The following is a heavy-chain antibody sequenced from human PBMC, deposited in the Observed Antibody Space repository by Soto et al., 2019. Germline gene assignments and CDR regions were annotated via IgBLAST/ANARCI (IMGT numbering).Heavy chain of an antibody. Sequence: SVKVSCKASGGTFSSYAISWVRQAPGQGLEWMGGIIPIFGTANYAQKFQGRVTITADKSTSTAYMELSSLRSEDTAVYYCARQEAESSSLFFGMDVWGQGTTVTVSS. J-gene: IGHJ6*02. D-gene: IGHD6-6*01. CDR3: ARQEAESSSLFFGMDV. CDR2: IIPIFGTA. CDR1: GGTFSSYA. V-gene: IGHV1-69*06.